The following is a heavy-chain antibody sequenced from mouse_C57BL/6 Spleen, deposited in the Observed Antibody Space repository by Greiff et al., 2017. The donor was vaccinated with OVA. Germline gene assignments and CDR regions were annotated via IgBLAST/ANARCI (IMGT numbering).Heavy chain of an antibody. J-gene: IGHJ4*01. V-gene: IGHV14-2*01. CDR3: ARGYSNDAGYAMDY. D-gene: IGHD2-12*01. CDR1: GFNIKDYY. Sequence: EVKVEESGAELVKPGASVKLSCTASGFNIKDYYMHWVKQRTEQGLEWIGRIDPEDGETKYAPKFQGKATITADTSSNTAYLQLSSLTSEDTAVYYCARGYSNDAGYAMDYWGQGTLVTVSS. CDR2: IDPEDGET.